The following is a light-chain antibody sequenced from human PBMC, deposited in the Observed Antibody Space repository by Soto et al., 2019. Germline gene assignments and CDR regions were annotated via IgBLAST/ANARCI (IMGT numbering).Light chain of an antibody. CDR1: QSVSSSY. V-gene: IGKV3-20*01. CDR2: GAS. CDR3: QQDGTSPLS. J-gene: IGKJ1*01. Sequence: EIVLTQSPGTLSLSPGERATLSCRASQSVSSSYLAWYQQKPGQAPRLLIYGASSSATGIPDRFSGSGSGTDFTLTIRRLEPEDCAVSYCQQDGTSPLSCGQGTEVEIK.